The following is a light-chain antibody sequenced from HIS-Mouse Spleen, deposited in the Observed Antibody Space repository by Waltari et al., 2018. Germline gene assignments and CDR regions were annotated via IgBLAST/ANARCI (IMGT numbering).Light chain of an antibody. J-gene: IGLJ1*01. CDR1: KLGDKY. V-gene: IGLV3-1*01. Sequence: SYELTQPPSVSVSPGQTASITCSGDKLGDKYACWYQQKPGQSPVLVIYQDSKRPSGLPSHFCGANSGNTATLTISGTQAMDEADYYCQAWDSSTYVFGTGTKVTVL. CDR3: QAWDSSTYV. CDR2: QDS.